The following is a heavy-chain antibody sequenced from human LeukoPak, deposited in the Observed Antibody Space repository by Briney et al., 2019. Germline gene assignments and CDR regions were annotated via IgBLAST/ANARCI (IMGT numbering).Heavy chain of an antibody. D-gene: IGHD5-24*01. CDR2: ISGYKGNT. CDR3: ARDHVPRGDGYNYYEY. V-gene: IGHV1-18*01. Sequence: ASVKVSCKASGYTFTTYGISWVRQAPVQGLEWMGWISGYKGNTIYAQKLQGRVTMTTDTSTSTAYMDLRSLRPDDTAVYYCARDHVPRGDGYNYYEYWGQGTLVTVPS. CDR1: GYTFTTYG. J-gene: IGHJ4*02.